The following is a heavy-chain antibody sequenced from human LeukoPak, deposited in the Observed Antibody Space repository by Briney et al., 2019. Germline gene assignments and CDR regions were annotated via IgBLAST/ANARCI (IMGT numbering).Heavy chain of an antibody. D-gene: IGHD4-17*01. CDR1: GGSISSGGYS. V-gene: IGHV4-30-2*01. CDR2: IYHSGST. J-gene: IGHJ4*02. CDR3: ARGYGDYGYFDY. Sequence: PSQTLSLTCAVSGGSISSGGYSWSWIRQPPGKGLEWIGYIYHSGSTYYNPSLKSRVTISVDRSKNQFSLKLSSVTAADTAVYYCARGYGDYGYFDYWGQGTLVTVSS.